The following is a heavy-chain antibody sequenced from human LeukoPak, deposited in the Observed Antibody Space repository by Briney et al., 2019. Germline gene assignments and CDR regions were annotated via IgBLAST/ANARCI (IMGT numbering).Heavy chain of an antibody. J-gene: IGHJ5*02. CDR1: GFSFTNFA. CDR2: ISGSGDFT. Sequence: GGSLRLSCAGSGFSFTNFAMTWVRQAPGMGLEWVSSISGSGDFTRYANSVKGRFTMSKDDSQNTLYLQMNSLRVADTAVYYCVTKGPGTSGWFDLWGQGTLVTVSS. D-gene: IGHD1-1*01. CDR3: VTKGPGTSGWFDL. V-gene: IGHV3-23*01.